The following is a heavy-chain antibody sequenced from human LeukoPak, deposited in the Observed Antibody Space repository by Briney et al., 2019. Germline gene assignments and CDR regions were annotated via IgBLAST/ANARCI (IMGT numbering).Heavy chain of an antibody. J-gene: IGHJ4*02. CDR1: GFTVSSNY. Sequence: WGSLSLSCAASGFTVSSNYMSWVRQAPGKGLEWVSVIYSGGSTYYADSVKGRFTISRDNSKNTLYLQMNSLRAEDTAVYYCARGYDYVWGSYRYVLDYWGQGTLVTVSS. CDR2: IYSGGST. CDR3: ARGYDYVWGSYRYVLDY. D-gene: IGHD3-16*02. V-gene: IGHV3-53*01.